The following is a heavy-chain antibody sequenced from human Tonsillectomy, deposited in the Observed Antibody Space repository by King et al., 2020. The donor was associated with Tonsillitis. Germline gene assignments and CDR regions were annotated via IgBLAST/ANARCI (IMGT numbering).Heavy chain of an antibody. CDR1: GYTLTSYG. CDR3: ARVHEGADAFDI. V-gene: IGHV1-18*01. CDR2: ISAYNGNT. D-gene: IGHD1-26*01. J-gene: IGHJ3*02. Sequence: QLVQSGAEVKKPGASVKVSCKASGYTLTSYGISWVRQAPGQGLEWMGWISAYNGNTNYAQKLQGRGTMTTDTSTSTAYMKLRSLRADDTAVYYCARVHEGADAFDIWGQGTMVTVSS.